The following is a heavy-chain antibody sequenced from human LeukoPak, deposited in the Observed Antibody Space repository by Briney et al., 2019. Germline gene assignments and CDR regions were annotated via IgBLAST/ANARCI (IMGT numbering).Heavy chain of an antibody. Sequence: SETLSLTCSVSGGSIGTYYWSWIRQPPGKGLEWIGYVYYSGSTNYNPSPKSQVTISVDTSKNQFSLKLSSVTAADTAVYYCARQDTLAGSLAYWGQGTLVTVSS. D-gene: IGHD6-19*01. J-gene: IGHJ4*02. CDR3: ARQDTLAGSLAY. CDR1: GGSIGTYY. CDR2: VYYSGST. V-gene: IGHV4-59*08.